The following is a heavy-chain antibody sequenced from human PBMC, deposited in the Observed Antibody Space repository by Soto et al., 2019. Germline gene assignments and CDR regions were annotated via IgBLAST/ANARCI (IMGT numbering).Heavy chain of an antibody. CDR3: ARGPTYYYDSSGYYLFDY. Sequence: QVQLQESGPGLVKPSETLSLTCTVSGGSISSYYWSWIRQPPGKGLEWIGHIYYSVTTNYNPSLKSRVTISVDTSKNQFSLKLSSVTAADTAVYYCARGPTYYYDSSGYYLFDYWGQGTLVTVSS. CDR1: GGSISSYY. V-gene: IGHV4-59*01. D-gene: IGHD3-22*01. J-gene: IGHJ4*02. CDR2: IYYSVTT.